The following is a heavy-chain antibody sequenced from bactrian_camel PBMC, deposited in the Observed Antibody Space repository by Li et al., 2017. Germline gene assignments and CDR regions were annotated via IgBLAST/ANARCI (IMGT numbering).Heavy chain of an antibody. CDR1: GATFSKYD. D-gene: IGHD4*01. J-gene: IGHJ4*01. CDR2: INSGDDAT. V-gene: IGHV3S40*01. Sequence: VQLVESGGGLVQPGGSLRLSCAASGATFSKYDMTWVRQAPGKGLEWVSSINSGDDATLYAGSVTGRFTISRDNAKNTLYLHMNSLKYEDTAVYYCASLSAVASTSMKSHWGQGTQVTVS. CDR3: ASLSAVASTSMKSH.